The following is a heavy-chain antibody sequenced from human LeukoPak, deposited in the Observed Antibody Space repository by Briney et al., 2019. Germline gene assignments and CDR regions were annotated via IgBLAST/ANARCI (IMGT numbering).Heavy chain of an antibody. J-gene: IGHJ5*02. CDR2: ISGSGGST. Sequence: PGASLRLSCAASGFTFSSYAMSWVRQAPGKGLEWVSAISGSGGSTYYADSVKGRFTISRDNSKNTLYLQMNSLRAEDTAVYYCAKVLLDGSGNWFDPWGQGTLVTVSS. CDR3: AKVLLDGSGNWFDP. V-gene: IGHV3-23*01. D-gene: IGHD3-10*01. CDR1: GFTFSSYA.